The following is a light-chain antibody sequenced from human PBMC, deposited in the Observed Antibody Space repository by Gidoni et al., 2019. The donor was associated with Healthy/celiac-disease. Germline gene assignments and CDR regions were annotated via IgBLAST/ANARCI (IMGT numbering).Light chain of an antibody. J-gene: IGKJ1*01. CDR1: PRLLHSNGYDY. V-gene: IGKV2-28*01. CDR3: MQALQTPGT. CDR2: MGS. Sequence: DIVMTQSPLSLPVTPAEPASISCRSSPRLLHSNGYDYLDWYLQKPGQSPQLLIYMGSNRASGVPDRFSGRGSGTDFTLKISRVEAEDVGVYCCMQALQTPGTFGQGTKVEIK.